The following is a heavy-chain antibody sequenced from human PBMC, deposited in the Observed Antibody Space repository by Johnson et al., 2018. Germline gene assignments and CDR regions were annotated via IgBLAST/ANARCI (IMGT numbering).Heavy chain of an antibody. Sequence: QVQLQQWGAGLLKPSETLSLTCSVSGGSISSITHYWGWVRQPPGKGLEWIGSIYYSGTTYYNPSLKSRLTISVDTSKNQFSLKLNSVTAEDTAVYYCAKDHGAVLPNFYYYGMDGWGQGTTVTVSS. V-gene: IGHV4-39*07. D-gene: IGHD4-17*01. CDR1: GGSISSITHY. CDR3: AKDHGAVLPNFYYYGMDG. CDR2: IYYSGTT. J-gene: IGHJ6*02.